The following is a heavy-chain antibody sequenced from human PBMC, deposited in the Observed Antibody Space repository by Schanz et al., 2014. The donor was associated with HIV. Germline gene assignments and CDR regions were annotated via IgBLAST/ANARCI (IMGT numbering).Heavy chain of an antibody. V-gene: IGHV3-21*01. CDR3: VRVRSPRVKIVVVMDYYYYAMDV. Sequence: EEHLVESGGGLIRPGGSLRLSCAASGFTVSSNYMSWVRQAPGKGLEWVSSISSSSSYIYYADSMKGRFTISRDNAKNSLYLQMNSLRAEDTAVYYCVRVRSPRVKIVVVMDYYYYAMDVWGQGTTVTVSS. D-gene: IGHD3-22*01. J-gene: IGHJ6*02. CDR2: ISSSSSYI. CDR1: GFTVSSNY.